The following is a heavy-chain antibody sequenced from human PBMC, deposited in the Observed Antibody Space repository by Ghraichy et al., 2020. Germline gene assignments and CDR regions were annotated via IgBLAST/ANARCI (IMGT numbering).Heavy chain of an antibody. V-gene: IGHV4-34*01. CDR1: GGSFSGYY. J-gene: IGHJ3*02. CDR3: ARPQSRIAAKAFDI. D-gene: IGHD6-25*01. CDR2: INHSGST. Sequence: SETLSLTCAVYGGSFSGYYWSWIRQPPGKGLEWIGEINHSGSTNYNPSLKSRVTISVDTSKNQFSLKLSSVTAADTAVYYCARPQSRIAAKAFDIWGQGTMVIVSS.